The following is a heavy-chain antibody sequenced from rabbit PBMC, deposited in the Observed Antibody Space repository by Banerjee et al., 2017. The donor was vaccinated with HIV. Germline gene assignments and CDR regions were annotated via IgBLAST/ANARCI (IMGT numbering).Heavy chain of an antibody. CDR1: GFSFSSSSY. CDR2: IYASSGNA. V-gene: IGHV1S40*01. CDR3: ARVFYYNLGWGLDL. D-gene: IGHD4-1*01. Sequence: QSLEESGGGLVQPEGSLALTCTASGFSFSSSSYMCWVRQALGKGLEWIACIYASSGNAYYASWAKGRFSISKASSTTVTLQMTSLTAADTATYFCARVFYYNLGWGLDLWGPGTLVTVS. J-gene: IGHJ4*01.